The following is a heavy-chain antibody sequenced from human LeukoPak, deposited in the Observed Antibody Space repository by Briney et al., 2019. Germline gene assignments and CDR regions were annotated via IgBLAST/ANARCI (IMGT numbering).Heavy chain of an antibody. CDR2: INPSGGST. CDR3: ARDRVVGTLIRFLGRGMDV. CDR1: GGTFSSYA. D-gene: IGHD3-3*01. J-gene: IGHJ6*02. Sequence: ASVKVSCKASGGTFSSYAISWVRQAPGQGLEWMGIINPSGGSTSYAQKFQGRVTMTRDTSTSTVYMELSSLRSEDTAVYYCARDRVVGTLIRFLGRGMDVWGQGTTVTVSS. V-gene: IGHV1-46*01.